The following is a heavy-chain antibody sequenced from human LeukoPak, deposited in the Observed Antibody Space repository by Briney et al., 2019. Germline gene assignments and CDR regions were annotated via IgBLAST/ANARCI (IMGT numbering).Heavy chain of an antibody. CDR3: AKGLHYGGYHDAFDI. J-gene: IGHJ3*02. V-gene: IGHV3-9*01. CDR1: GFTFDDYA. CDR2: ISWNSGSI. Sequence: GRSLRLSCAAFGFTFDDYAMHWVRQAPGKGLEWVSGISWNSGSIGYADSVKGRFTISRDNAKNSLYLQMNSLRAEDTALYYCAKGLHYGGYHDAFDIWGQGTMVTVSS. D-gene: IGHD4-17*01.